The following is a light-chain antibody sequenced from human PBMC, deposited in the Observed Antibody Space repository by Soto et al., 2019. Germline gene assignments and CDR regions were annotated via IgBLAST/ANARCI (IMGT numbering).Light chain of an antibody. V-gene: IGKV1-39*01. CDR3: KQSYSTPPKT. Sequence: DIQMTQSPSSLSASVGDRVTITCRASQSISSYLNWYQQKPGKAPKLLIYAASSLQSGVPSRFSGSGSGTDFTLTISSLKPEDFATYYCKQSYSTPPKTLGQGTKVDIK. J-gene: IGKJ1*01. CDR1: QSISSY. CDR2: AAS.